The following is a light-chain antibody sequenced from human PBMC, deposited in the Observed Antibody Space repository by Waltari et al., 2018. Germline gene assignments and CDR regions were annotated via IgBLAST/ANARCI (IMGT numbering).Light chain of an antibody. CDR1: SSHVGGYNY. J-gene: IGLJ2*01. Sequence: QSALTQPRSVSGSPGQSVTPSCTGTSSHVGGYNYVSVYQQHPGKAPKLMIHDVNKRPSGVPDRFSGSKSGNTASLTISGLQAEDEADYYCCSYAGSYIFGVFGGGTKLTVL. CDR3: CSYAGSYIFGV. CDR2: DVN. V-gene: IGLV2-11*01.